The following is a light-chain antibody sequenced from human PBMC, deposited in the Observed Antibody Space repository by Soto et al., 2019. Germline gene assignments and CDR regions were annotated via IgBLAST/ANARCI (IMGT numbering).Light chain of an antibody. Sequence: EVVMTQSPATLSVSPGERATLSCRASQFVSTNLAWYQQKPGQAPRLLIYSASTRATGIPARFSGSGSGTEFTLTISSLHSEDSAVYYCQQFNNWPPLTFGGGTNVEIK. J-gene: IGKJ4*01. CDR2: SAS. CDR1: QFVSTN. CDR3: QQFNNWPPLT. V-gene: IGKV3-15*01.